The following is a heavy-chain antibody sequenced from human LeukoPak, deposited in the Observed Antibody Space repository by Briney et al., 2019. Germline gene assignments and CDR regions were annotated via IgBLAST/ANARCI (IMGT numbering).Heavy chain of an antibody. CDR1: GFTFSTFG. D-gene: IGHD3-10*01. CDR3: ARDWGSGSLSSYFDY. J-gene: IGHJ4*02. Sequence: GGSLRLSCAASGFTFSTFGMHWVRQAPGEGLEWVAVIWYDGSNEYYADSVKGRFTISGDNSKNTLYLQMNSLRAEDTAVYFCARDWGSGSLSSYFDYWGQGTLVTVSS. CDR2: IWYDGSNE. V-gene: IGHV3-33*01.